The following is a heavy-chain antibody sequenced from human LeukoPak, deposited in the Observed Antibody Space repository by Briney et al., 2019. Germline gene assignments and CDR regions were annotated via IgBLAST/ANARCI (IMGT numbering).Heavy chain of an antibody. D-gene: IGHD3-10*01. CDR3: AVWPYYFGSGSYYRPDAFDI. V-gene: IGHV3-23*01. CDR2: ITDGGGST. CDR1: GFTFSKNV. Sequence: GGSLRLSCVASGFTFSKNVMSWVRQAPRKGLEWVSAITDGGGSTYYADSVKGRFTISRDNSKNTLYLQITSLRVEDTAVYFCAVWPYYFGSGSYYRPDAFDIWGQGTMVTVSS. J-gene: IGHJ3*02.